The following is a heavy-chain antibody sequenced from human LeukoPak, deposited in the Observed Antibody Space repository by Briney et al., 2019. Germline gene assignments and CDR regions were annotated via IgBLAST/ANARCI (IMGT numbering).Heavy chain of an antibody. D-gene: IGHD3-10*01. CDR1: GFTFSNAW. Sequence: GGSLRLSCTASGFTFSNAWMSWVRQAPGKGLEWVSAISGSGGDTYYADAVKGRFTISRDNSKNALFLQMNSLRAEDTAVYYCAKSRSSLVRGVLDYWGQGTLVTVSS. CDR2: ISGSGGDT. CDR3: AKSRSSLVRGVLDY. V-gene: IGHV3-23*01. J-gene: IGHJ4*02.